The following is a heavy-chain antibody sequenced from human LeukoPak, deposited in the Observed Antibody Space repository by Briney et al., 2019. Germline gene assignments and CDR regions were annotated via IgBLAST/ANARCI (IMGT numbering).Heavy chain of an antibody. D-gene: IGHD3-9*01. J-gene: IGHJ3*02. V-gene: IGHV1-2*04. CDR3: ARGTHPFDQPDDAFDI. Sequence: ASVKVSCKASGYIFTSYGISWVRQAPGQGLEWMGWINPNSGGTNYAQKFQGWVTMTRDTSISTAYMELSRLRSDDTAVYYCARGTHPFDQPDDAFDIWGQGTMVTVSS. CDR1: GYIFTSYG. CDR2: INPNSGGT.